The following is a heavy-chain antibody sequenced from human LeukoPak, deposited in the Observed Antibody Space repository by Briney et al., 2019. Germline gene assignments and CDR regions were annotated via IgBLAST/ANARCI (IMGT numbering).Heavy chain of an antibody. J-gene: IGHJ3*02. CDR2: ISSSSSYI. CDR1: GFTFSSYS. D-gene: IGHD3-10*01. Sequence: PGGSLRLSCAASGFTFSSYSMNWVRQAPGKGLEWVSSISSSSSYIYYADSVKGRFTISRDNAKNSLYPQMNSLRAEDTAVYYCARGTWYYYGSGGAGISDAFDIWGQGTMVTVSS. CDR3: ARGTWYYYGSGGAGISDAFDI. V-gene: IGHV3-21*01.